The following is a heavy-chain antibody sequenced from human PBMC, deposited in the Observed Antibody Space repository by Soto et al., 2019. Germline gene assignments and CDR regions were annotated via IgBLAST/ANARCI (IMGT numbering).Heavy chain of an antibody. CDR1: GGTFGSYA. V-gene: IGHV1-69*01. CDR2: IIPITGTA. J-gene: IGHJ6*02. D-gene: IGHD2-2*01. CDR3: ARSQGSSTSLEIYYYYYYGMDV. Sequence: QVQLVQSGAEVKKPGSSVKVSCKASGGTFGSYAISWVRQAPGQGPEWMGGIIPITGTAKYAQKFQGRVTITADESTSTASQQLSSLRSEDTAVYYCARSQGSSTSLEIYYYYYYGMDVWGQGTTVTVSS.